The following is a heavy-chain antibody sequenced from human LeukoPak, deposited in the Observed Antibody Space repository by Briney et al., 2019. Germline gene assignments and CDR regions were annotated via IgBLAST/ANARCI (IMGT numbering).Heavy chain of an antibody. CDR1: GGSSSGYY. D-gene: IGHD3-3*01. CDR3: ARGLFWSGYYHFDY. J-gene: IGHJ4*02. CDR2: INHSGST. V-gene: IGHV4-34*01. Sequence: TSETLSLTCAVYGGSSSGYYWSWIRQPPGKGLEWIGEINHSGSTNYNPSLKSRVTISVDTSKNQFSLKLSSVTAADTAVYYCARGLFWSGYYHFDYWGQGTLVTVSS.